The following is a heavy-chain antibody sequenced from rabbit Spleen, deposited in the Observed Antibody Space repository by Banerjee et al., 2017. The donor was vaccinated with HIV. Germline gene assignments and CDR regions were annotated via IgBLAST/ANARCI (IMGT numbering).Heavy chain of an antibody. D-gene: IGHD2-1*01. J-gene: IGHJ4*01. CDR3: ARGSATMTMVITGYYLSL. CDR2: IYADSYGST. V-gene: IGHV1S45*01. Sequence: QEQLEESGGDLVKPEGSLTLTCTASGIDFSSNYWMCWVRQAPGKGLECIACIYADSYGSTWHEIWANDRFAISKASSTTVTLQMTSLAGADTDTYFCARGSATMTMVITGYYLSLWGPGAPVTVS. CDR1: GIDFSSNYW.